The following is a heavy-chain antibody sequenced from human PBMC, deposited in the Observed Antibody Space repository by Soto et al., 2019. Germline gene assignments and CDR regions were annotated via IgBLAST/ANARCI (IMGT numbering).Heavy chain of an antibody. CDR3: ATGLPNNWNYLWYYYGMDV. J-gene: IGHJ6*02. V-gene: IGHV1-24*01. CDR2: FDPEDGET. D-gene: IGHD1-7*01. CDR1: GYTLTELS. Sequence: ASVKVSCKVSGYTLTELSMHWVRQAPGKGLEWMGGFDPEDGETIYAQKFQGRATMTEDTSTDTAYMELSSLRSEGTAVYYCATGLPNNWNYLWYYYGMDVWGQGTTVTVSS.